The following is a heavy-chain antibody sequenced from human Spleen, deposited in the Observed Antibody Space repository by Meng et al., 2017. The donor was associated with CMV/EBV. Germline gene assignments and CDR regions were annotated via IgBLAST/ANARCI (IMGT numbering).Heavy chain of an antibody. J-gene: IGHJ6*02. V-gene: IGHV3-21*01. D-gene: IGHD7-27*01. CDR1: GFTFSSYS. CDR3: VGLAGGSYKGNYYYYGMDV. Sequence: GGSLRLSCAASGFTFSSYSMNWVRQAPGKGLEWVSSISSSSSYIYYADSVKGRFTISRDNAKNSLYLQMNSLRAEDTAVYYCVGLAGGSYKGNYYYYGMDVWGQGTTVTVSS. CDR2: ISSSSSYI.